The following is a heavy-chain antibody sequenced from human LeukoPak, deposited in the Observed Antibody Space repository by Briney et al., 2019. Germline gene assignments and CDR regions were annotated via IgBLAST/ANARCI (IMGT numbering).Heavy chain of an antibody. D-gene: IGHD1-26*01. CDR3: TREIVGATTFPYYYYYMDV. CDR2: IRSKAYGGTT. CDR1: GFTFSSYS. V-gene: IGHV3-49*04. Sequence: GSLRLSCAASGFTFSSYSMNWVRQAPGKGLEWVGFIRSKAYGGTTEYAASVKGRFTISRDDSKSIAYLQMNSLKTEDTAVYYCTREIVGATTFPYYYYYMDVWGKGTTVTVSS. J-gene: IGHJ6*03.